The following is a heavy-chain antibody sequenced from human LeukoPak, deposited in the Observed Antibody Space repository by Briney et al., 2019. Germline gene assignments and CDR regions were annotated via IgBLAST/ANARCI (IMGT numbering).Heavy chain of an antibody. CDR2: INPGNSDT. CDR1: GYSFTSYW. D-gene: IGHD5-12*01. J-gene: IGHJ3*02. CDR3: ARAKWLRPNDAFDI. Sequence: GESLKISCKGSGYSFTSYWIGWVRQMPGKGLEWMAIINPGNSDTRYSPSFQGQVTISADKSISTAYLQWSSLKASDTAMYYCARAKWLRPNDAFDIWGQGTMVTVSS. V-gene: IGHV5-51*01.